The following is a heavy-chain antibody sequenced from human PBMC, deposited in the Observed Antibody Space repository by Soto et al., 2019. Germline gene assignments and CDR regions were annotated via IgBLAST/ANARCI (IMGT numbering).Heavy chain of an antibody. D-gene: IGHD2-15*01. V-gene: IGHV4-61*01. CDR2: IYYSGGT. CDR3: ARXGCGGGNCYSGYRLGIDS. J-gene: IGHJ4*02. Sequence: SETLSLTCTVSGGSVGSVYFYWSWIRQPPGKGLEWIGHIYYSGGTNYNPSLKSRVTLSSDTSKNQFSLKMTSVTAADTAMYYCARXGCGGGNCYSGYRLGIDSWGPGTLVTV. CDR1: GGSVGSVYFY.